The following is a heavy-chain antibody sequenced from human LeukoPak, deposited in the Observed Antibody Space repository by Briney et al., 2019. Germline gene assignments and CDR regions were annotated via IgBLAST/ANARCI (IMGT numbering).Heavy chain of an antibody. D-gene: IGHD1-26*01. CDR1: GGSISSYY. CDR3: ARFQTSSGSYYYFDY. V-gene: IGHV4-4*07. CDR2: IYTSGST. J-gene: IGHJ4*02. Sequence: SETLSLTCTVSGGSISSYYWSWTRQPAGKGLEWIGRIYTSGSTNYNPSLKSRVTMSVDTSKNQFSLKLSSVTAADTAVYYCARFQTSSGSYYYFDYWGQGTLVTVSS.